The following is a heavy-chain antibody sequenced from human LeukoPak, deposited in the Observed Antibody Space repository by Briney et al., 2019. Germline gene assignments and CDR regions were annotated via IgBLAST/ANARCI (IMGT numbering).Heavy chain of an antibody. CDR3: ARGPHSGVVVPAAFEFYMDV. Sequence: GGSLRLSCAASGFTFSSYAMHWVRQAPGKGLEWVAVISYDGSNKYYADSVKGRFTISRDIAKNSLFLQMNSLRAEDTAVYYCARGPHSGVVVPAAFEFYMDVWGKGTTVTISS. D-gene: IGHD2-2*01. V-gene: IGHV3-30*04. CDR1: GFTFSSYA. CDR2: ISYDGSNK. J-gene: IGHJ6*03.